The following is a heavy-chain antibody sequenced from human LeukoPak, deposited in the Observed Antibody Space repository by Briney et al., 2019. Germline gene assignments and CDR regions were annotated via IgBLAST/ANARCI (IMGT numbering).Heavy chain of an antibody. V-gene: IGHV4-59*01. J-gene: IGHJ6*02. CDR1: GGSMNNYY. CDR2: IYYSVST. D-gene: IGHD7-27*01. CDR3: ARRDWGYYYGMDV. Sequence: SETLSLTCTVSGGSMNNYYWSWIRQPPGKGLEWIGYIYYSVSTNYNPSLESRVTISLDTSKNQFSLKLSSVTAADTAVYYCARRDWGYYYGMDVWGQGTTVTVSS.